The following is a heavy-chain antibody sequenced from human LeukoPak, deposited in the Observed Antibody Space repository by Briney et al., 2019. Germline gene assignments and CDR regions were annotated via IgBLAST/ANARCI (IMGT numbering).Heavy chain of an antibody. Sequence: GASVTVSFKASGYTFTSYYMHWVRQAPGQGLEWMGIINPSGGSTSYAQKFQGRVTMTRDTSTSTVYMELSSLRSEDTAVYYCARDRNSGSYSDYWGQGTLVTVSS. J-gene: IGHJ4*02. CDR3: ARDRNSGSYSDY. V-gene: IGHV1-46*01. D-gene: IGHD1-26*01. CDR1: GYTFTSYY. CDR2: INPSGGST.